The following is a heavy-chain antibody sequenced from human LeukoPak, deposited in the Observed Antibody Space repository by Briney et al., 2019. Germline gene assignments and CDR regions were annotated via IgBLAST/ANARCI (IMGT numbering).Heavy chain of an antibody. V-gene: IGHV3-21*01. J-gene: IGHJ4*02. Sequence: PGGSLRLSCAASGFTFSSYSMNWVRQAPGKGLEWVSSISSSSSYIYYADSVKGRFTISRDNAKNSLYLQMNSLRAEDTAVYYCVRVYDFWSGYYKLFDYWGQGTLVTVSS. CDR2: ISSSSSYI. CDR1: GFTFSSYS. D-gene: IGHD3-3*01. CDR3: VRVYDFWSGYYKLFDY.